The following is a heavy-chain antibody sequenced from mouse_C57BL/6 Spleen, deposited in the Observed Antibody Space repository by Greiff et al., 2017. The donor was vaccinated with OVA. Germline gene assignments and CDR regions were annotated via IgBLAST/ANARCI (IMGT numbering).Heavy chain of an antibody. CDR2: ISYSGST. J-gene: IGHJ4*01. CDR1: GYSITSGYD. CDR3: ARADGNYEDYYAMDY. Sequence: EVKLMESGPGMVKPSQSLSLTCTVTGYSITSGYDWHWIRHFPGNKLEWMGYISYSGSTNYNPSLKSRISITHDTSKNHFFLKLNSVTTEDTATYYCARADGNYEDYYAMDYWGQGTSVTVSS. V-gene: IGHV3-1*01. D-gene: IGHD2-1*01.